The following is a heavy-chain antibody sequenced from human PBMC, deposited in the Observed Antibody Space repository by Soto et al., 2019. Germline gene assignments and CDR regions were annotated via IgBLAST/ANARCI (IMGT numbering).Heavy chain of an antibody. CDR1: GYTFTSYY. Sequence: ASVQVSCKASGYTFTSYYMHWVRQAPGQGLEWMGIINPSGGSTSYAQKFQGRVTMTRDTSASTVYMELSSLRSEDTAVYYCARDYYYDSSGYYGPGFDPWGQGTLVTVSS. CDR2: INPSGGST. J-gene: IGHJ5*02. D-gene: IGHD3-22*01. V-gene: IGHV1-46*01. CDR3: ARDYYYDSSGYYGPGFDP.